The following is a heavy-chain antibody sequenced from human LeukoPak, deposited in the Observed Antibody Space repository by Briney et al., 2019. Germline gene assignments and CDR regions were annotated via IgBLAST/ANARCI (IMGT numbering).Heavy chain of an antibody. D-gene: IGHD3-10*01. CDR1: GYTFTSYD. V-gene: IGHV1-8*01. CDR2: MYPNSGNT. J-gene: IGHJ6*03. CDR3: ARIYYRRSDYHYYYMDV. Sequence: ASVKVSCEASGYTFTSYDINWVRQAPGQGLEWVGWMYPNSGNTGSAQKVQGRITITMNTSISTAYMELSSLRSEDTAVYYCARIYYRRSDYHYYYMDVWGEGTTVTVSS.